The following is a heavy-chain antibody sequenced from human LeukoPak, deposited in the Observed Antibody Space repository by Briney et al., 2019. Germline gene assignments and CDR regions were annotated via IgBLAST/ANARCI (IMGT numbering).Heavy chain of an antibody. D-gene: IGHD3-22*01. CDR3: AVVIGYYYYYMDV. CDR2: IIPIFGTA. V-gene: IGHV1-69*05. Sequence: SVKVSRKASGGTFSSYAISWVRQAPGQGLEWMGGIIPIFGTANYAQKFQGRVTITTDESTSTAYMELSSLRSEDTAVYYCAVVIGYYYYYMDVWGKGTTVTVSS. J-gene: IGHJ6*03. CDR1: GGTFSSYA.